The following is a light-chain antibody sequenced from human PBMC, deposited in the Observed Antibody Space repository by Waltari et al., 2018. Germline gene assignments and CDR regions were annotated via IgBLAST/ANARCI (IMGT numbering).Light chain of an antibody. Sequence: NFMLTQPHSVSESPGKTVTTSCTRSSGSLVSYYVHWYQQRPGSAPTTVIYEDNKRPTGVPDSFSGSVDSSSNSASLTISGLKTEDEADYYCQSYDSRNQVFGGGTKLTVL. CDR2: EDN. V-gene: IGLV6-57*03. J-gene: IGLJ3*02. CDR3: QSYDSRNQV. CDR1: SGSLVSYY.